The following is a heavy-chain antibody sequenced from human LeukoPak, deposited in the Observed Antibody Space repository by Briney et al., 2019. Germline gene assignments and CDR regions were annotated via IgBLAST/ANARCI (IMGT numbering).Heavy chain of an antibody. Sequence: ASVKVSCKASGYTFTGYYMHWVRQAPGQGLEWMGWINPNSGATNYAQKFQGRVTMTRDTSISTAYMELSRLRSDDTAVYYCAREGYSGSYSSYWGQGTLVTVSS. D-gene: IGHD1-26*01. CDR1: GYTFTGYY. CDR3: AREGYSGSYSSY. CDR2: INPNSGAT. V-gene: IGHV1-2*02. J-gene: IGHJ4*02.